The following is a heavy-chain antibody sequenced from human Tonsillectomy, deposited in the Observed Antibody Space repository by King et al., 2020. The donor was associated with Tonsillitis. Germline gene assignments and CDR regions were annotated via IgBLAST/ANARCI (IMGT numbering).Heavy chain of an antibody. CDR3: ARLSKGYDDFWRGNPAYYYMDV. Sequence: QLQESGPGLVKPSETLSLTCTVSGGSISSSFYYWGWIRQPPGTGLEWIGSIYYSGSTYYNPSLKSRVTISVDTSKNQFSLKLSSVTAADTAMYYSARLSKGYDDFWRGNPAYYYMDVWGKGTTVTVSS. D-gene: IGHD3-3*01. V-gene: IGHV4-39*01. CDR2: IYYSGST. CDR1: GGSISSSFYY. J-gene: IGHJ6*03.